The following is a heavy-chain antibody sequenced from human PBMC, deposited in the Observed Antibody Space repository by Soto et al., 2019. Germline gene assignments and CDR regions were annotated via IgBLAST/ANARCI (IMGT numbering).Heavy chain of an antibody. Sequence: QVQLVQSGAEVKKPGSSVKVSCKASGGTFSSYTISWVRQAPGQGLEWMGRIIPILGIANYAQKFQGRVTITADKSTCSGYMVRSSVRSEDTAVYYCARDRGGGQQRGPNGFDPWGQGTLVNVSS. CDR2: IIPILGIA. CDR1: GGTFSSYT. CDR3: ARDRGGGQQRGPNGFDP. V-gene: IGHV1-69*08. J-gene: IGHJ5*02. D-gene: IGHD6-13*01.